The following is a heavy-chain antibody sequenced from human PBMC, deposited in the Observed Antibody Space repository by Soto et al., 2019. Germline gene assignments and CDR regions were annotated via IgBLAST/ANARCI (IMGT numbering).Heavy chain of an antibody. J-gene: IGHJ4*02. D-gene: IGHD6-13*01. CDR3: AREVAAPGATYLDC. Sequence: SETLTLTCAVSNYSISSGYYWGWIRQPPEKGLEYIGSIFHTGSTYYNPSLKSRVIISVDTSKNQFSLRLNSVTAADTAVYYCAREVAAPGATYLDCWSQGTRVTVSS. CDR1: NYSISSGYY. V-gene: IGHV4-38-2*02. CDR2: IFHTGST.